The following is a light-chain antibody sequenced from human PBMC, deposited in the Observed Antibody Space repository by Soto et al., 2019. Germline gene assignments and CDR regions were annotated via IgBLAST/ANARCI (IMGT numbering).Light chain of an antibody. CDR3: SSHNPTGTLQI. Sequence: QSVLTQPASVSGSPGQSITISCTGTSSDVGGYHYVSWYQQHPGKAPKLMIYEVSDRPSGVSNRFSGSKSGNTASLTISGLQAEDEADYYCSSHNPTGTLQIFGRGTKLTVL. CDR2: EVS. V-gene: IGLV2-14*01. J-gene: IGLJ1*01. CDR1: SSDVGGYHY.